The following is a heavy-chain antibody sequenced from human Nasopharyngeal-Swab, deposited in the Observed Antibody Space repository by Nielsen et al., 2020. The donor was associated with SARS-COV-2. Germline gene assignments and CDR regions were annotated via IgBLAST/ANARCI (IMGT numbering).Heavy chain of an antibody. CDR2: IYYSGST. CDR3: ARDPRGRASGYDLYYFDY. J-gene: IGHJ4*02. CDR1: GGSISSYY. Sequence: SETLSLTCTVSGGSISSYYWSWIRQPPGKGPEWIGYIYYSGSTNYNPSLKSRVTISVDTSKNQFSLKLSSVTAADTAVYYCARDPRGRASGYDLYYFDYWGQGTLVTVSS. V-gene: IGHV4-59*01. D-gene: IGHD5-12*01.